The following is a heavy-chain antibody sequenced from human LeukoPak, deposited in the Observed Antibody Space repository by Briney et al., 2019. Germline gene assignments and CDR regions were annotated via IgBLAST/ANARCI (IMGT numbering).Heavy chain of an antibody. D-gene: IGHD6-13*01. CDR3: ARDRDIAAAGYFDY. CDR2: IYYSGST. V-gene: IGHV4-39*07. J-gene: IGHJ4*02. Sequence: SETLSLTCTVSGGSISSSSYYWGWIRQPPGKGLEWIGSIYYSGSTYYNPSLKSRVTISVDTSKNQFSLKLSSVTAADTAVYYCARDRDIAAAGYFDYWGQGTLVTVSS. CDR1: GGSISSSSYY.